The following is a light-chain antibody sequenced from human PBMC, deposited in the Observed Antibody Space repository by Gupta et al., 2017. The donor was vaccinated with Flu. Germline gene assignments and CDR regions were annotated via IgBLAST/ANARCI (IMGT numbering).Light chain of an antibody. CDR3: QHRDNCPIT. J-gene: IGKJ4*01. Sequence: EVVFTHSPATLSLSPGERATLSCRASQSVKGALAWYQQKPGQAPRLLVYDASNRDAGFPVKFSGSGSGTDFTLTISNREPEDFAVYYCQHRDNCPITFGRGTKVEIK. CDR1: QSVKGA. V-gene: IGKV3-11*01. CDR2: DAS.